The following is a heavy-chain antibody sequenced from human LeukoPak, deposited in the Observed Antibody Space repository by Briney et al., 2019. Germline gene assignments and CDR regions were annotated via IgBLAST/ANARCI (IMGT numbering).Heavy chain of an antibody. Sequence: GVSLRLSCAASGFTFSSYAMSWVRQAPGKGLEWVSAISGSGGSTYYADSVKGRFTISRDNSKNTLYLQMNNLRAEDMAVYYCAKHLTTVTAYYFDYWGQGTLVTVSS. CDR2: ISGSGGST. V-gene: IGHV3-23*01. D-gene: IGHD4-17*01. CDR3: AKHLTTVTAYYFDY. J-gene: IGHJ4*02. CDR1: GFTFSSYA.